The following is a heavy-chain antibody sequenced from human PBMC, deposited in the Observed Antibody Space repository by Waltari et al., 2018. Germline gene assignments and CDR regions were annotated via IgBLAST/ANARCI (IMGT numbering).Heavy chain of an antibody. J-gene: IGHJ6*02. Sequence: QLQLQESGPGLVKPSETLSLPCTVSGGSISSSSYYWGWIRPPPGKGLEWIGSIYYSGSTYYNPSLKSRVTISVDTSKNQFSLKLSSVTAADTAVYYCARRGYSSSWYVSYYYYGMDVWGQGTTVTVSS. D-gene: IGHD6-13*01. CDR1: GGSISSSSYY. CDR2: IYYSGST. CDR3: ARRGYSSSWYVSYYYYGMDV. V-gene: IGHV4-39*01.